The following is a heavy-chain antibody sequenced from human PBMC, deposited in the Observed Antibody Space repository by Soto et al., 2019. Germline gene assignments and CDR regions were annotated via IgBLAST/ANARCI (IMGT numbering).Heavy chain of an antibody. Sequence: GGSLRLSCAASGFTFSDYYMSWVRQAPGKGLEWVSAISGSGGSTYYADSVKGRFTISRDNSKNTLYLQMNSLRAEDTAVYYCAKNYRRGIVVVVAATLDYWGQGTLVTVSS. J-gene: IGHJ4*02. V-gene: IGHV3-23*01. CDR1: GFTFSDYY. D-gene: IGHD2-15*01. CDR2: ISGSGGST. CDR3: AKNYRRGIVVVVAATLDY.